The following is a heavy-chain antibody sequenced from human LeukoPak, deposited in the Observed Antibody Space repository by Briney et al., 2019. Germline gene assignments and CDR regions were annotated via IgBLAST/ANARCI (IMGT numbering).Heavy chain of an antibody. CDR1: GFAFTNYG. V-gene: IGHV3-30*18. J-gene: IGHJ1*01. CDR2: VSHDGSTT. D-gene: IGHD6-25*01. Sequence: GKSLRLSCAASGFAFTNYGMRWVRQAPGKGLEWVAVVSHDGSTTFYADSVKGRFTISRDNSKNTLDLQMDSLRPEDTAVYYCAKEPNPYSSGWYFQDWGQGTLVTVSS. CDR3: AKEPNPYSSGWYFQD.